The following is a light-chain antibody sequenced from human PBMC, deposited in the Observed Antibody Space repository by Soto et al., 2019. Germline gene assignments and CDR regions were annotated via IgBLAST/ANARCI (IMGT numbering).Light chain of an antibody. CDR2: GAS. CDR3: QRYGRSLP. CDR1: QSVSSN. J-gene: IGKJ4*01. Sequence: EIVMTQSPATLSVSPGERATLSCRASQSVSSNLAWYQQKPGQAPRLLIYGASSRATGIPDRFSGSGSGTDLNLTLSTLETEDSAVYHCQRYGRSLPFRGGTK. V-gene: IGKV3-20*01.